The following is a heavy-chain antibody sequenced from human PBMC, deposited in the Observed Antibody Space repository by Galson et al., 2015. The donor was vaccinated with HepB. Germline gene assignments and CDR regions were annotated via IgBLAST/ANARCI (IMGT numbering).Heavy chain of an antibody. CDR2: IYYSGST. V-gene: IGHV4-39*01. D-gene: IGHD4-17*01. CDR1: GGSISSSSYY. CDR3: ARDLPLYGDYGLFSY. Sequence: SETLSLTCTVSGGSISSSSYYRGWIRQPPGKGLEWIGSIYYSGSTYYNPSLKSRVTISVDTSKNQFSLKLSSVTAADTAVYYCARDLPLYGDYGLFSYWGQGTLVTVSS. J-gene: IGHJ4*02.